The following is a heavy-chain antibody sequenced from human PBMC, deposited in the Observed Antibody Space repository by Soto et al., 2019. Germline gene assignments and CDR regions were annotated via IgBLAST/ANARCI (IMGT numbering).Heavy chain of an antibody. J-gene: IGHJ6*02. CDR1: GFTFSSYA. CDR2: ISGSGGST. CDR3: AKDLGGYQLLFEEGYYYYGMDV. Sequence: GGSLRLSCAASGFTFSSYAMSWVRQAPGKGLEWVSAISGSGGSTYYADSVKGRFTISRDNSKNTLYLQMNSLRAEDTAVYYCAKDLGGYQLLFEEGYYYYGMDVWGQGTTVTVSS. V-gene: IGHV3-23*01. D-gene: IGHD2-2*01.